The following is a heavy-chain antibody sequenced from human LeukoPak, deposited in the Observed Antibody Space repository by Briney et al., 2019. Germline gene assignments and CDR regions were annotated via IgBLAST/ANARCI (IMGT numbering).Heavy chain of an antibody. J-gene: IGHJ3*01. V-gene: IGHV3-74*01. CDR3: GRGGDGIDV. Sequence: GGSLRLSCAVSGFTFSNYLMHWVRHAPGGGLVWVSRINIDETNAYADSVSGRFTISRDDAKNRLYLQMNSLRAEDTAVYFCGRGGDGIDVWGQGTTVIVSS. CDR1: GFTFSNYL. CDR2: INIDETNA.